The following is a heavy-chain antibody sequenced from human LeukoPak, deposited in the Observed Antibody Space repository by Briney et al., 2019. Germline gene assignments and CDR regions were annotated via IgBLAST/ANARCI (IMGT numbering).Heavy chain of an antibody. CDR3: ASTGSSGWGNFDC. V-gene: IGHV4-39*01. CDR2: IYYSGST. J-gene: IGHJ4*02. CDR1: GGSISSSSYY. D-gene: IGHD6-19*01. Sequence: SETLSLTCTVSGGSISSSSYYWGWIRQPPGNGLEWIGSIYYSGSTYYNPSLKSRVTISVDTSKNQFSLTLSSVTAADTAVYYCASTGSSGWGNFDCWGQGTLVTVSS.